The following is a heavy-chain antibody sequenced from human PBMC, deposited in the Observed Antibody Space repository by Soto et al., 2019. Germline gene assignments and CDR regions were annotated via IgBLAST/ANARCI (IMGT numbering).Heavy chain of an antibody. Sequence: ASVKVSCKASGYVVTSNFIHWVRQAPGQGLEWMGVIDPGTGRTSYPQKFQGRVTVTRDTSTNTVYMELSSLQSEDTAVYYCARGPLLKYYDMSGFGGSFDYWARDPRYRLL. J-gene: IGHJ4*02. CDR2: IDPGTGRT. V-gene: IGHV1-46*01. CDR3: ARGPLLKYYDMSGFGGSFDY. CDR1: GYVVTSNF. D-gene: IGHD3-22*01.